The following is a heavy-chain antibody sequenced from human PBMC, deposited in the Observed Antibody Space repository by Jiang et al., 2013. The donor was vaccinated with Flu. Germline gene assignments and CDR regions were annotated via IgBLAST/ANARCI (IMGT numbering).Heavy chain of an antibody. CDR1: GVSVSTFS. CDR3: ARSPPPYSDFFDY. J-gene: IGHJ4*02. V-gene: IGHV4-59*02. D-gene: IGHD2-21*01. CDR2: MFYSGIT. Sequence: GSGLVKPSETLSLTCLVSGVSVSTFSWTWIRQPPGKGLEWIGSMFYSGITKQNPSLKSRVTMSVDTSKDRFSLNLSHVTAADTAVYYCARSPPPYSDFFDYWGQGTLVTVSS.